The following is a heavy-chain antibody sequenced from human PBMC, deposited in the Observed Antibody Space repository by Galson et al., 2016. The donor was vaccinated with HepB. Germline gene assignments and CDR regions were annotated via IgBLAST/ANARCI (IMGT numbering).Heavy chain of an antibody. D-gene: IGHD2-21*02. Sequence: TLSLTCTVSGGSISSDNYYWSWIRQPPGKGLEWIGAVYYRGTTFYNPSLKSRLSMSIDTSKNQFSLDLRSVTAADTAVYFCVRELSIVALTAFRFEGPADLTFNIWGQGTVVTVSS. CDR1: GGSISSDNYY. CDR2: VYYRGTT. CDR3: VRELSIVALTAFRFEGPADLTFNI. V-gene: IGHV4-30-4*01. J-gene: IGHJ3*02.